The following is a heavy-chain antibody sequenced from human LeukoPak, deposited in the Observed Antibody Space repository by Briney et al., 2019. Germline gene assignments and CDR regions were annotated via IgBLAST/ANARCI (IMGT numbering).Heavy chain of an antibody. V-gene: IGHV3-30-3*01. Sequence: GGSLRLSCAASGFTFSSYAMHWVRQAPGKGLEWVAVISYDGSNKYYADSVKGRFTISRDNSKNTLYLQMNSLRSEDTAVYYCARGPPAIFGVVISWFDPWGQGTLVTVSS. CDR1: GFTFSSYA. CDR2: ISYDGSNK. J-gene: IGHJ5*02. CDR3: ARGPPAIFGVVISWFDP. D-gene: IGHD3-3*01.